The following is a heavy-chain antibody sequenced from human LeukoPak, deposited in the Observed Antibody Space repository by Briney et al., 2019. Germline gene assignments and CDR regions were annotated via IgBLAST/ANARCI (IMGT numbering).Heavy chain of an antibody. CDR1: GFTFSSYA. D-gene: IGHD5-12*01. Sequence: GGSLRLSCAASGFTFSSYAMSWLRQAPGKGLEWVSGISGSGGRTYYADSVKGRFTISRDNSKNTLYLQMNSLGAEDTAVYYCATVDDIVATIYFDYWGQGTLVTVSS. CDR3: ATVDDIVATIYFDY. J-gene: IGHJ4*02. V-gene: IGHV3-23*01. CDR2: ISGSGGRT.